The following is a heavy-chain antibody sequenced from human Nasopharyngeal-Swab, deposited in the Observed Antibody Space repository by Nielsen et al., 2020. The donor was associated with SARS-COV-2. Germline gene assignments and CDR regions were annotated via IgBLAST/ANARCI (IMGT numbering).Heavy chain of an antibody. Sequence: SETLSLTCTVSGGSISSSSYYWGWIRQPPGKGLEWIGYIYYSGSTNYNPSLKSRVTISVDTSKNQFSLKLSSVTAADTAVYYCARVYSSSSYYFDYWGQGTLVTVSS. CDR3: ARVYSSSSYYFDY. V-gene: IGHV4-61*05. J-gene: IGHJ4*02. CDR2: IYYSGST. D-gene: IGHD6-6*01. CDR1: GGSISSSSYY.